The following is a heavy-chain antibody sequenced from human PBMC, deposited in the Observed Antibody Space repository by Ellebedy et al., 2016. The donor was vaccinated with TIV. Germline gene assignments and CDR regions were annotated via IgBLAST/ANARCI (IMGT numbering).Heavy chain of an antibody. D-gene: IGHD3-22*01. Sequence: MPSETLSLTCTVSGGSISSYYWSWIRQPPGKGLEWIGYIYYSGSTNYNPSLKSRVTISVDTSKNQFSLKLSSVTAADTAVYYCARGIRGYADYWGQGTLVTVSS. CDR1: GGSISSYY. CDR2: IYYSGST. CDR3: ARGIRGYADY. J-gene: IGHJ4*02. V-gene: IGHV4-59*12.